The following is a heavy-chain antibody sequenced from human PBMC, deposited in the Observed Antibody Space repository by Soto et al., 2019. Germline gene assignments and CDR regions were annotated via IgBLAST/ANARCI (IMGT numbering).Heavy chain of an antibody. CDR3: ARENSGSYHRHFDY. CDR2: ISAYTANT. CDR1: GDTLPNFG. J-gene: IGHJ4*01. Sequence: ASVKVSCKASGDTLPNFGLSWVRQAPGQGPEWMGCISAYTANTNYAQKLQDRVTMTTDTSTSTAFWELTSLRSDDTAVCYCARENSGSYHRHFDYWGQGTLVTVS. D-gene: IGHD1-26*01. V-gene: IGHV1-18*01.